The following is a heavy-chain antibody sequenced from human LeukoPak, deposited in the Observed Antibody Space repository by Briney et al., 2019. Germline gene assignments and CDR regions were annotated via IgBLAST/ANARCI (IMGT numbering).Heavy chain of an antibody. J-gene: IGHJ4*02. V-gene: IGHV7-4-1*02. CDR1: GYTFTSYG. D-gene: IGHD6-19*01. Sequence: GASVKVSCKASGYTFTSYGISWVRQAPGQGLEWMGWINTNTGNPTYAQGFTGRFVFSLDTSVSTAYLQISSLKAEDTAVYYCARESRAGDTNFDYWGQGTLVTVSS. CDR3: ARESRAGDTNFDY. CDR2: INTNTGNP.